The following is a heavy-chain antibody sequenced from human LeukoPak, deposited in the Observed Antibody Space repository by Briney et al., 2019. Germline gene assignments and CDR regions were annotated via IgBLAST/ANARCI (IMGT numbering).Heavy chain of an antibody. CDR2: IYHTGNT. CDR3: ARDANGSDLHYYHMDV. D-gene: IGHD6-25*01. CDR1: GGSITSGNW. Sequence: PSETLSLTCAVSGGSITSGNWWSWVRQSPGKGLEWIGEIYHTGNTNYNPSLNSRVSISLGRSKNQFSLRLTSVTAADTAVYFCARDANGSDLHYYHMDVWGKGTTVTVSS. J-gene: IGHJ6*03. V-gene: IGHV4-4*02.